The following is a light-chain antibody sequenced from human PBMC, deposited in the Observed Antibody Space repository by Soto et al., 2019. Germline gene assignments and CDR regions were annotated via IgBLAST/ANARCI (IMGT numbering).Light chain of an antibody. CDR3: QQYGSPLLT. J-gene: IGKJ5*01. CDR1: QSVSSSY. V-gene: IGKV3-20*01. CDR2: GAS. Sequence: EIVLTQSPGTLSLSPGERATLSCRASQSVSSSYLAWYQQKPGQAPRLLIYGASSRATGIPDRFSGSGSGTDFTLTLGRLEPKHFPVHSSQQYGSPLLTIAQGTRLEIK.